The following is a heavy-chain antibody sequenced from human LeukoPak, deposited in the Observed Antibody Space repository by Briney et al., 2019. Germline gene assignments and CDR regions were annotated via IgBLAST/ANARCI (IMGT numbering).Heavy chain of an antibody. CDR2: INPNSGGT. CDR3: ASIAAAGPGDDFDY. D-gene: IGHD6-13*01. CDR1: GYTFTGYY. Sequence: GASVKVSCKASGYTFTGYYMHWVRQAPGQGLEWMGRINPNSGGTNYAQKFQGRVTMTRDTSISTAYMELSRLRSDDTAVYYCASIAAAGPGDDFDYWGQGTLVTVSS. J-gene: IGHJ4*02. V-gene: IGHV1-2*06.